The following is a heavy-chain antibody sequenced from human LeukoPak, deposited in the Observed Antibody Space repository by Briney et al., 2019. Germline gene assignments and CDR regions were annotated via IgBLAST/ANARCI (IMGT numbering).Heavy chain of an antibody. CDR1: GGSTSSYY. D-gene: IGHD2-15*01. Sequence: SETLSLTCTLSGGSTSSYYSSWIRHPPGKRLEWIGYMFYRGSTNYNPPLKSRVTISVDTSKKQFSLKLSSVTAADTAVYYCARKEEYCSGGSCYWGWFDPWGAGTLVTVSS. CDR3: ARKEEYCSGGSCYWGWFDP. V-gene: IGHV4-59*01. CDR2: MFYRGST. J-gene: IGHJ5*02.